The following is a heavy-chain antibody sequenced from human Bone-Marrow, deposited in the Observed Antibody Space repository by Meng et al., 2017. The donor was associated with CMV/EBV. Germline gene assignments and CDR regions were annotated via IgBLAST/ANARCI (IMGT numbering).Heavy chain of an antibody. Sequence: ASVKVSCKASGVTFDSYGITWARQAPGQGLEWMGWISGYNGNTNYAQKFQDRLTMTTNTSSTTAYKELRSLRSDDTAVYYCATLGFWGDYYDHWGQGSLVTVSS. CDR1: GVTFDSYG. J-gene: IGHJ4*02. D-gene: IGHD3-16*01. CDR3: ATLGFWGDYYDH. CDR2: ISGYNGNT. V-gene: IGHV1-18*01.